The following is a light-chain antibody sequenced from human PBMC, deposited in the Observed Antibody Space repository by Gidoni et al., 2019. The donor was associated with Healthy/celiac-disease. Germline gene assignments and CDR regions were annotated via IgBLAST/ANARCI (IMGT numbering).Light chain of an antibody. CDR3: SSYTSSSRV. Sequence: QSALTQPASVSGSPGQSITISCTGTSSDVGVYNYVSWYQQHPGKAPKLMIYDVSKRPSGVSNRFSGSKSGHTASLTISGLQAEDEADYYCSSYTSSSRVFGGGTKLTVL. CDR1: SSDVGVYNY. J-gene: IGLJ3*02. CDR2: DVS. V-gene: IGLV2-14*01.